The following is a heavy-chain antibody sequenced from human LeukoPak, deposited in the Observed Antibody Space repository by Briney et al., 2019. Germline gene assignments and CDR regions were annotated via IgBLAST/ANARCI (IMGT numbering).Heavy chain of an antibody. CDR1: GGSISSYY. D-gene: IGHD4/OR15-4a*01. V-gene: IGHV4-59*01. CDR3: ARMGAIAGASANPDY. J-gene: IGHJ4*02. Sequence: SETLSLTCTVPGGSISSYYWSWIRQPPGKGLEWIGYIYYTGITDYSPSLKSRVTISVDTSKNQFSLRLNSVTTADTAVYYCARMGAIAGASANPDYWGQGTLVTVSS. CDR2: IYYTGIT.